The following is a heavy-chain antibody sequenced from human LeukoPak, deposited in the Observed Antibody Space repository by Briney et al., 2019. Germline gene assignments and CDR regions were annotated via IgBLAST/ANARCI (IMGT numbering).Heavy chain of an antibody. V-gene: IGHV3-30*18. Sequence: GGSLRLSCAASGFTFSNYGMHWVRQAPGKGLEWVALISFDESSEYYADSVKGRFSISRDNSKNSLYLQMNSLGVEDTAVYYCANIRGGWGQGTLVTVSS. CDR3: ANIRGG. J-gene: IGHJ4*02. CDR2: ISFDESSE. CDR1: GFTFSNYG. D-gene: IGHD3-16*01.